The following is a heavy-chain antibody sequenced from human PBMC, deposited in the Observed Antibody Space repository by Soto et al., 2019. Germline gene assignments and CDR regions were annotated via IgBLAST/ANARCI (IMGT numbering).Heavy chain of an antibody. CDR2: ISYDGSNV. D-gene: IGHD1-7*01. CDR3: ASRRGFGTYYFAY. J-gene: IGHJ4*02. Sequence: QVQLVESGGGVVQPGRSLRLSCEASGFAFRSYAVHWVRQAPGKGLDWVALISYDGSNVYYADSVKGRFTISRDNSKNTLYLQMNSLRAEHTAVYYCASRRGFGTYYFAYWGQGTLVTVSS. V-gene: IGHV3-30-3*01. CDR1: GFAFRSYA.